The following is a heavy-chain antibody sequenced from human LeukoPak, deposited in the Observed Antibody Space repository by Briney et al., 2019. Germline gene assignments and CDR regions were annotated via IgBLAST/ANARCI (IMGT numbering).Heavy chain of an antibody. V-gene: IGHV3-30-3*01. Sequence: QAGGSLRLSCAASGFTFSSYTMPWVRQAPGKGLEWVAVISYDGSNKYYADSVKGRFTISRDNSKNTLYLQMNSLRAEDTAVYYCARDGYYYDSSGYLVYWGQGTLVTVSS. CDR1: GFTFSSYT. CDR3: ARDGYYYDSSGYLVY. J-gene: IGHJ4*02. CDR2: ISYDGSNK. D-gene: IGHD3-22*01.